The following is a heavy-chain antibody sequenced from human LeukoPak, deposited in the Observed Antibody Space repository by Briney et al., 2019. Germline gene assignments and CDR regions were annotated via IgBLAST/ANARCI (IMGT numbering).Heavy chain of an antibody. CDR3: AGERDYYYYGMDV. V-gene: IGHV3-21*01. CDR2: ISSSSSYI. CDR1: GFTFSSYS. J-gene: IGHJ6*02. Sequence: PGGSLRLSCAASGFTFSSYSMNWVRQAPGKGLEWVSSISSSSSYIYYADSVKGRFTISRDNAKNSLYLQMNSLRDEDTAVYYCAGERDYYYYGMDVWGQGATVTVSS.